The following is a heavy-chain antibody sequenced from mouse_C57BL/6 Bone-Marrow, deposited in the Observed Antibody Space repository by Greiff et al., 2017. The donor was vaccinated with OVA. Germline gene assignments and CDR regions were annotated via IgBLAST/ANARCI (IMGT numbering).Heavy chain of an antibody. CDR2: IDPENGDT. V-gene: IGHV14-4*01. Sequence: EVQLVESGAELVRPGASVKLSCTASGFNIKDDYMHWVKQRPEQGLEWIGWIDPENGDTEYASKFQGKATITADTSSNTAYLQLSSLTSEDTAVYYCTTLDGYYAMDYWGQGTSVTVSS. CDR3: TTLDGYYAMDY. D-gene: IGHD2-10*02. CDR1: GFNIKDDY. J-gene: IGHJ4*01.